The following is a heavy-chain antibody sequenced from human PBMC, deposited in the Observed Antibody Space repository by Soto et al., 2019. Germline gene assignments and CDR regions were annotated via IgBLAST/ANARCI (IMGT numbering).Heavy chain of an antibody. CDR3: AKVKRIAPTDFYHDMDV. CDR1: GFSFSTYG. Sequence: GGSLRLSCAASGFSFSTYGMHWVRQAPGKGLEWVAVISSDGRNKFYADSVKGRFTVSRDNSKSTLLLQMDSLRAEDTAVYYCAKVKRIAPTDFYHDMDVWGQGTTVTVSS. CDR2: ISSDGRNK. D-gene: IGHD6-13*01. V-gene: IGHV3-30*18. J-gene: IGHJ6*02.